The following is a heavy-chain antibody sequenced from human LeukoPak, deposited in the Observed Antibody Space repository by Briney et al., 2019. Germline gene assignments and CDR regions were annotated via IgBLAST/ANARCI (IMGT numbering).Heavy chain of an antibody. D-gene: IGHD3-22*01. V-gene: IGHV4-34*01. CDR3: ARLSTTMIEEYYYYYGMDV. CDR2: INHSGST. J-gene: IGHJ6*02. CDR1: GGSFSGYY. Sequence: SETLSLTCAVYGGSFSGYYWSWIRQPPGKGLEWIGEINHSGSTNYNPSLKSRVTISVDTSKNQFSLKLSSVTAADTAVYYCARLSTTMIEEYYYYYGMDVWGQGTTVTVSS.